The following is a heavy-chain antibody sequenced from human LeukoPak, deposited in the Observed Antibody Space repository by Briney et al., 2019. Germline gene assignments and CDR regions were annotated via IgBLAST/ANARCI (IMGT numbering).Heavy chain of an antibody. CDR3: ARLRFSSSWYYYYYYMDV. D-gene: IGHD6-13*01. CDR1: GGTFSSYA. J-gene: IGHJ6*03. V-gene: IGHV1-69*04. CDR2: IIPILGIA. Sequence: GASVKVSCKASGGTFSSYAISWVRQAPGQGLEWMGRIIPILGIANYAQKFQGRVTITADKSTSTAYMELSSLRSEDTAVYYCARLRFSSSWYYYYYYMDVWGKGTTVTVSS.